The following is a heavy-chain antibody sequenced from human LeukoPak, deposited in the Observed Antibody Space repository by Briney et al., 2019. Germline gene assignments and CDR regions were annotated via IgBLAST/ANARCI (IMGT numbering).Heavy chain of an antibody. CDR1: GFTFSSYW. CDR2: INSDGSNT. CDR3: AARYCSNGVCHFY. V-gene: IGHV3-74*01. J-gene: IGHJ4*02. Sequence: PGGSLRLSCAASGFTFSSYWMHWVRQAPGKGLVWVSRINSDGSNTNYADSVKGRCTISRDNAKNTLFLQMNSLRAEDTAVYYCAARYCSNGVCHFYWGQGTLVTVSS. D-gene: IGHD2-8*01.